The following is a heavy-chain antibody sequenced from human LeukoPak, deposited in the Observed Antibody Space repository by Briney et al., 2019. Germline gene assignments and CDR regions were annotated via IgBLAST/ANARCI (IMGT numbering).Heavy chain of an antibody. CDR1: GGSISSYY. Sequence: SETLSLTCTVSGGSISSYYWSWIRQPPGKELEWIGYIYYSGSTNYNPSLKSRVTISVDTSKNQFSLKLSSVTAADTAVYYCARAMSTVNVIDAFDIWGQGTMVTVSS. CDR2: IYYSGST. J-gene: IGHJ3*02. D-gene: IGHD4-11*01. CDR3: ARAMSTVNVIDAFDI. V-gene: IGHV4-59*01.